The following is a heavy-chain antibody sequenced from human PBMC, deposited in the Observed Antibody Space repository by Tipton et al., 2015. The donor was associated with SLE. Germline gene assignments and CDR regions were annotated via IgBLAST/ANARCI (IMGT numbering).Heavy chain of an antibody. CDR1: GFTFTNYA. CDR3: ARGRSGSWY. CDR2: IIYRGGNT. V-gene: IGHV3-23*03. Sequence: SLRLSCAASGFTFTNYAMTWVRQAPGKGLEWVAIIYRGGNTYFPDSVKGRFTLSRDNSRASVYLQMNSLRAEDTAVYYCARGRSGSWYWGQGTLVTVSS. D-gene: IGHD6-25*01. J-gene: IGHJ4*02.